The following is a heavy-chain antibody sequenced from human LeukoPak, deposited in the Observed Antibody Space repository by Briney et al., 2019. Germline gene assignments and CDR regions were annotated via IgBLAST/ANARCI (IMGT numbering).Heavy chain of an antibody. CDR3: ARGHYDLTL. CDR2: INQDGGDK. V-gene: IGHV3-7*01. CDR1: GFTFSNSW. Sequence: PGGSLRLSCAASGFTFSNSWMTWVRQAPGKGLQWVAHINQDGGDKNYLDSVRGRFTISRDNAKNSLYLQMNSLTADDTAVYYCARGHYDLTLWGQGTTVTVSS. D-gene: IGHD5-12*01. J-gene: IGHJ6*02.